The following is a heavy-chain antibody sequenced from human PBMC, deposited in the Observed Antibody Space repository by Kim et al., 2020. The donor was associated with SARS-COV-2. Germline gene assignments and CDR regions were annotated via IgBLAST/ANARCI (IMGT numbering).Heavy chain of an antibody. D-gene: IGHD3-22*01. V-gene: IGHV4-59*08. CDR2: IYYSGST. J-gene: IGHJ4*02. CDR3: AGFARAYYYDSSGYYFDY. Sequence: SETLSLTCTVSGGSISSYYWSWIRQPPGKGLEWIGYIYYSGSTNYNPSLKSRVTIFVDTSKNQFSLKLSSVTAADTAVYYCAGFARAYYYDSSGYYFDYWGQGTLVTVSS. CDR1: GGSISSYY.